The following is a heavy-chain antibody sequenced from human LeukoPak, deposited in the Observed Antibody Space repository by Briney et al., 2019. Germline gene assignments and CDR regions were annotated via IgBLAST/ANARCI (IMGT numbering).Heavy chain of an antibody. CDR1: GFTFSSYA. D-gene: IGHD6-19*01. Sequence: GGSLRLSCAASGFTFSSYAMTWVRQAPGKGLEWVSGISDSGGSTYYADSVKGRFTISRDNSKNTVYLQMNSLRAEDTAVYYCARGKYSSGWFDYWGQGTLVTVSS. CDR3: ARGKYSSGWFDY. CDR2: ISDSGGST. J-gene: IGHJ4*02. V-gene: IGHV3-23*01.